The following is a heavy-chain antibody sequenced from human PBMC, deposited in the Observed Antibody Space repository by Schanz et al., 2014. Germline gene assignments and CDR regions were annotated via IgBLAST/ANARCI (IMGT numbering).Heavy chain of an antibody. J-gene: IGHJ4*02. D-gene: IGHD1-1*01. CDR3: ARDRGFVVRDDLDFFDC. V-gene: IGHV1-18*01. CDR1: GYIFINSG. Sequence: VKVSCKASGYIFINSGISWVRQAPGQGLEWMGWISVYNHNKEYDQKFQGRVTMTTDTSTSTDDMALTDLRSEDTAVYYRARDRGFVVRDDLDFFDCGGQGPLVTVVS. CDR2: ISVYNHNK.